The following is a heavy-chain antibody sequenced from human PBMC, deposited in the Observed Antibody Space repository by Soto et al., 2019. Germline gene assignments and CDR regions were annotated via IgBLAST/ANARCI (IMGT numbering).Heavy chain of an antibody. CDR3: ASATKCPPSLRYFFTWFDH. D-gene: IGHD3-9*01. V-gene: IGHV1-69*06. J-gene: IGHJ5*02. CDR2: IIPIFGTA. CDR1: GGTFSSYA. Sequence: SVKVSCKASGGTFSSYAISWVRQAPGQGLEWMGGIIPIFGTANYAQKFQGRVTITADKSTSTAYMELSSLRSDDTAVYYCASATKCPPSLRYFFTWFDHWGQGTLVTVSS.